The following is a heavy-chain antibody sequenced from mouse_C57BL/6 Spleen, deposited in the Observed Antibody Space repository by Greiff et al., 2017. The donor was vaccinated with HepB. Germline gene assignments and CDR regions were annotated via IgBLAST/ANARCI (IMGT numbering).Heavy chain of an antibody. Sequence: VQLQQSGPELVKPGASVKLSCKASGYTFTSYDINWVKQRPGQGLEWIGWIYPRDGSTKYNEKFKGKATLTVDTSSSTAYMELHSLTSEDSSVYFCAIRGDYYGSSYEAMNFDVWGTGTTVTVSS. CDR2: IYPRDGST. V-gene: IGHV1-85*01. J-gene: IGHJ1*03. CDR3: AIRGDYYGSSYEAMNFDV. CDR1: GYTFTSYD. D-gene: IGHD1-1*01.